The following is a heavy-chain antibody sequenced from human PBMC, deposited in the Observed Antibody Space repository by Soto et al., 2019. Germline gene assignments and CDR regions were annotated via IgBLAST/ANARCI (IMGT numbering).Heavy chain of an antibody. CDR2: IYYSGST. D-gene: IGHD2-21*01. V-gene: IGHV4-59*01. CDR1: GGSISSYY. CDR3: AREHIVVGRDWFDP. J-gene: IGHJ5*02. Sequence: PSETLSLTCTVSGGSISSYYLSWIRQPPGKGLEWIGYIYYSGSTNYNPSLKSRVTISVDTSKNQFSLKLSSVTAADTAVYYCAREHIVVGRDWFDPWGQGTLVT.